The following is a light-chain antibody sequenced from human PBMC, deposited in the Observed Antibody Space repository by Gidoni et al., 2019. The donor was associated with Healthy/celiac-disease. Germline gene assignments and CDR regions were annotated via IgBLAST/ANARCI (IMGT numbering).Light chain of an antibody. Sequence: EIVLTQSPATLSLSPGERATLSGRASQSVSSYLAWYQQKPGQAPRLLLYDASNRATGIPARFSGSGSATDFTLTISSLEPEDFAVYYCQQRSNWPPLTFGGGTKVEIK. CDR2: DAS. V-gene: IGKV3-11*01. CDR1: QSVSSY. J-gene: IGKJ4*01. CDR3: QQRSNWPPLT.